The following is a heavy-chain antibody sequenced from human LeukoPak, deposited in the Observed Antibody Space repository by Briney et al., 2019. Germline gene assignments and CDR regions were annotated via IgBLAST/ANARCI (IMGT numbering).Heavy chain of an antibody. D-gene: IGHD6-19*01. CDR1: GGSISSYY. Sequence: SETLSLTCTVSGGSISSYYWSWIRQPPGKGLEWIGYIYYSESTNYNPSLKSRVTISVDTSKNHFSLKLSSVTAADTAVYYCAREMLRYSSGRDAFDMWGQGTMVTVSS. J-gene: IGHJ3*02. V-gene: IGHV4-59*01. CDR3: AREMLRYSSGRDAFDM. CDR2: IYYSEST.